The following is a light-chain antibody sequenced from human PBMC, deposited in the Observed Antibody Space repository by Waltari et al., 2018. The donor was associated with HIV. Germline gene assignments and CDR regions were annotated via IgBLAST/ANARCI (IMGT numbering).Light chain of an antibody. CDR3: QAWDSSSVV. CDR1: KCGDKD. V-gene: IGLV3-1*01. CDR2: RVS. J-gene: IGLJ2*01. Sequence: SYELTQPPSVSASPGQTASTTSSGDKCGDKDVCCYQQKPGQSPVLVIYRVSKRPSGIPERFSGSNSGNTATLTISGTQAMDEADYYCQAWDSSSVVFGGGTKLTVL.